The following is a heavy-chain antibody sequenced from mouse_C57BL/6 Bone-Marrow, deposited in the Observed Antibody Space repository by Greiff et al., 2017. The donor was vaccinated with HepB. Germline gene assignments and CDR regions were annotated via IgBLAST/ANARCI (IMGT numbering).Heavy chain of an antibody. CDR3: TGAYYSNYAWYFDV. CDR2: IRNKANNHAT. CDR1: GFTFSDAW. J-gene: IGHJ1*03. V-gene: IGHV6-6*01. D-gene: IGHD2-5*01. Sequence: EVKLVESGGGLVQPGGSMKLSCAASGFTFSDAWMDWVRQSPEKGLEWVAEIRNKANNHATYYAESVKGRFTISRDDSKSSVYLQMNSLRAEDTGIYYCTGAYYSNYAWYFDVWGTGTTVTVSS.